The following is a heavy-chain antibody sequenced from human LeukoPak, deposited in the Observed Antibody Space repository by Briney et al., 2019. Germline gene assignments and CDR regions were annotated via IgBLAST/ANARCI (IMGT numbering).Heavy chain of an antibody. D-gene: IGHD3-16*02. V-gene: IGHV3-74*01. CDR1: GFTLSNYW. Sequence: PWGSLRLSCAASGFTLSNYWMHWVRQAPGKGLVWVSRINGDESIINYADSVKGRFTISRDNAKNTLYLQMNSLRAEDTAVYYCARGTSHDYVWVTFRPYWGQGTLVTVSS. CDR3: ARGTSHDYVWVTFRPY. J-gene: IGHJ4*02. CDR2: INGDESII.